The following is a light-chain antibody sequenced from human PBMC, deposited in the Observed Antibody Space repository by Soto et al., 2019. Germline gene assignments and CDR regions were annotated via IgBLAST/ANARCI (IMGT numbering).Light chain of an antibody. CDR3: QQYHNWPIT. Sequence: EIGMTQSPATLSVSPGERATLSCRASRSVSSNLAWYQQKPGQAPRLLMYVASTRATGIPARFSGSGSGTEFTLTISSLQSEDFAVYYCQQYHNWPITFGQGTRLEIK. CDR1: RSVSSN. J-gene: IGKJ5*01. V-gene: IGKV3-15*01. CDR2: VAS.